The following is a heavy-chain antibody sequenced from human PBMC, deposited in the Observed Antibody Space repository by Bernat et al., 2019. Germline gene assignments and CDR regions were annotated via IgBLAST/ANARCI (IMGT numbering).Heavy chain of an antibody. D-gene: IGHD3-9*01. CDR1: GFTVSSNY. CDR2: IYSGGST. V-gene: IGHV3-66*01. CDR3: ARDSRGIPDYDILTGLGWFDP. J-gene: IGHJ5*02. Sequence: EVQLVESGGGLVQPGGSLRLSCAASGFTVSSNYMSWVRQAPGKGLEWVSVIYSGGSTYYADSVKGRFTISRDNSKNTLYLKMNSLRAEDTAVYYCARDSRGIPDYDILTGLGWFDPWGQGTLVTVSS.